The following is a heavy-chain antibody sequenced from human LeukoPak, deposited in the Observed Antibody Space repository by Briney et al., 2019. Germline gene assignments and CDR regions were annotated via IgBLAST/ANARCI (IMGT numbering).Heavy chain of an antibody. D-gene: IGHD3-10*01. CDR2: INSDGSST. V-gene: IGHV3-74*01. CDR3: ARVPYYDSGSYYNV. J-gene: IGHJ4*02. CDR1: GFTFSRDW. Sequence: GGSLRLSCAASGFTFSRDWMHWVRQTPGQGLGWVSRINSDGSSTSYADSVKGRFTISRDNAKNTLYLQMNSLRAEDTALYYCARVPYYDSGSYYNVWGQGTLVTVSS.